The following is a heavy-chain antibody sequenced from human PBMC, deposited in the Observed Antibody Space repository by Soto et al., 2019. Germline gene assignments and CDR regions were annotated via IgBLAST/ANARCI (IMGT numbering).Heavy chain of an antibody. D-gene: IGHD3-10*01. CDR1: GFTFGDYA. J-gene: IGHJ4*02. V-gene: IGHV3-49*03. Sequence: GGSLRLSCTASGFTFGDYAMSWFRQAPGKGLEWVGFIRSKAYGGTTEYAASVKGRFTISRDDSKSIAYLQMNSLKTEDTAVYYCTRDSLYYGPTFILYWGQGTLVTVSS. CDR3: TRDSLYYGPTFILY. CDR2: IRSKAYGGTT.